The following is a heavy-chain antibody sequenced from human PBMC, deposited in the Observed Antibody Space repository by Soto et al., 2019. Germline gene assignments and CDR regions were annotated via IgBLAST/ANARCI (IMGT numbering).Heavy chain of an antibody. CDR2: INPNSGGT. D-gene: IGHD3-16*02. Sequence: ASVKVSCKASGYTFTGYYMHWVRQAPGQGLEWMGWINPNSGGTNYAQKYQGWVTMTRDTSISTAYMELSRLRSDDTAVYYCARDGADYDYVWGSYRYYYYGMDVWGQGTTVTVSS. J-gene: IGHJ6*02. CDR1: GYTFTGYY. CDR3: ARDGADYDYVWGSYRYYYYGMDV. V-gene: IGHV1-2*04.